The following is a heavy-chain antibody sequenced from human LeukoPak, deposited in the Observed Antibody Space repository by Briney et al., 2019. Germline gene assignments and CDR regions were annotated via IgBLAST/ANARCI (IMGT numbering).Heavy chain of an antibody. V-gene: IGHV1-69*05. CDR3: ATDPGLVAARPRGWFDP. D-gene: IGHD6-6*01. CDR1: GGTFSSYA. CDR2: IIPIFGTA. J-gene: IGHJ5*02. Sequence: SVEVSCKASGGTFSSYAISWVRQAPGQGLEWMGRIIPIFGTANYAQKFQGRVTITTDESTSTAYMELSSLRSEDTAVYYCATDPGLVAARPRGWFDPWGQGTLVTVSS.